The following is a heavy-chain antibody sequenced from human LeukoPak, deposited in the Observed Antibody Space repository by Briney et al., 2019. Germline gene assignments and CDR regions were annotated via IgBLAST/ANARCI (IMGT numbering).Heavy chain of an antibody. J-gene: IGHJ4*02. CDR3: ATDYGDYEPIDY. Sequence: GGSLRLSCTASGVILSNYAMHCVRRPPGRGLEWVAVISFDGTNKYYGDSVEGRFSVSRDNSKNTLYLQMNSLRPDDTAMYYCATDYGDYEPIDYWGQGTLVTVSS. V-gene: IGHV3-30*04. CDR2: ISFDGTNK. D-gene: IGHD4-17*01. CDR1: GVILSNYA.